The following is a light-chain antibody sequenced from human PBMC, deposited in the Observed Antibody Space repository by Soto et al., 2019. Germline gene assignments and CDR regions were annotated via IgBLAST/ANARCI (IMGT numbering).Light chain of an antibody. V-gene: IGLV2-14*03. Sequence: QSALTQPASVSGSPGQSITISCTVTSSAVGGYNYVSWYQHHPGKAPKLMIYDVSNRPSGVSNRFSGSKSGNTASLIISGIQAEDEADYYCSSYTSSSTLSTYVFGTGTKLTVL. CDR2: DVS. CDR3: SSYTSSSTLSTYV. CDR1: SSAVGGYNY. J-gene: IGLJ1*01.